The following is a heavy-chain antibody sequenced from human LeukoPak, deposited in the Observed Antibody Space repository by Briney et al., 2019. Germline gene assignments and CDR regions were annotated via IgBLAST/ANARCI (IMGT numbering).Heavy chain of an antibody. CDR3: ARDHFDGGMFDY. V-gene: IGHV3-48*03. CDR2: INTSGSTI. D-gene: IGHD4-23*01. J-gene: IGHJ4*02. Sequence: GGSLRLSCAASGFTFSSYEMNWVRQAPGKGLEWVSYINTSGSTIYYADSVKGRFTISIDNAKNSLYLQMNSLRAEDKAVYYCARDHFDGGMFDYWGQGTLVTVSS. CDR1: GFTFSSYE.